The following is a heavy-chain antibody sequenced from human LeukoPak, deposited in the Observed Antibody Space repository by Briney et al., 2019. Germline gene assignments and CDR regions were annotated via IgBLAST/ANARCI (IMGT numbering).Heavy chain of an antibody. J-gene: IGHJ4*02. Sequence: ASVKVSCKASGYTFTIYYIDWVRQAPGQGLEWMGLINPSGGSTNYAQKFQGRVTMTRDTSTSTVYMELSSLRSEDTAVYYCARDIWLRRSDYWGQGTLVTVSS. CDR1: GYTFTIYY. D-gene: IGHD5-12*01. CDR3: ARDIWLRRSDY. CDR2: INPSGGST. V-gene: IGHV1-46*01.